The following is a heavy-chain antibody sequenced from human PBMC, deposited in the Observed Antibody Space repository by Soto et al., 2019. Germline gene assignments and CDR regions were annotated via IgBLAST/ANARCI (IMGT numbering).Heavy chain of an antibody. CDR1: GYTFTSYY. D-gene: IGHD1-26*01. J-gene: IGHJ3*02. CDR2: ISPSDGST. V-gene: IGHV1-46*01. Sequence: ASVKVSCKAAGYTFTSYYMHWVRQAPGQGLEWMGGISPSDGSTSYAQKLQGRVTMTTDTSTSTVYMELRSLRSDDTAVYYCARGLGASYAFDIWGQGTMVTVSS. CDR3: ARGLGASYAFDI.